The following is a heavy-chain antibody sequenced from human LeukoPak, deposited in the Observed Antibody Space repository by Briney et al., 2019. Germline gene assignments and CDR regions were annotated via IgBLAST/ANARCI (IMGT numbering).Heavy chain of an antibody. J-gene: IGHJ6*03. Sequence: GGSLRLSCEVSGFTFSRYEMNWVRQAPGKAMEWVSSITSSGTHIFYADSVRGRFTISRDNAKNSLYLQMDSLGPDDTAVYYCARDPYSGNYGNDYYYYMDVWGKGTTVTISS. CDR3: ARDPYSGNYGNDYYYYMDV. V-gene: IGHV3-21*01. D-gene: IGHD1-26*01. CDR1: GFTFSRYE. CDR2: ITSSGTHI.